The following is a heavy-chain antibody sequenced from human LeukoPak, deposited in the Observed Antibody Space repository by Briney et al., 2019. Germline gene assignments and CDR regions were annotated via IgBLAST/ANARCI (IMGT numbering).Heavy chain of an antibody. D-gene: IGHD1-26*01. V-gene: IGHV3-43D*03. J-gene: IGHJ4*02. Sequence: PGGSLRLSCAASGFTFDDYAMHWVRHAPGKGLEWVSLISWDGGSTYYADSAKGRFTISRDNSKNSLYLQMNSLRAEDTALYYCATGGSGAPLYYFDYWGQGTLVTVSS. CDR3: ATGGSGAPLYYFDY. CDR2: ISWDGGST. CDR1: GFTFDDYA.